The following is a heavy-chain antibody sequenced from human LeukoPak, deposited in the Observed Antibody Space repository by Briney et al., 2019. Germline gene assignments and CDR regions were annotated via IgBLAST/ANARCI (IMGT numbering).Heavy chain of an antibody. Sequence: LTGGSLRLSCAGSGFTFNSDWMTWVRQAPGKGLEWVANIRYDGSAKNYVDSVKGRFTISRDSAKNSLYLQMNSPRAEDTAVYYCARHFDWTMPVWGQGTTVIVSS. CDR3: ARHFDWTMPV. CDR2: IRYDGSAK. D-gene: IGHD3-9*01. V-gene: IGHV3-7*03. CDR1: GFTFNSDW. J-gene: IGHJ6*02.